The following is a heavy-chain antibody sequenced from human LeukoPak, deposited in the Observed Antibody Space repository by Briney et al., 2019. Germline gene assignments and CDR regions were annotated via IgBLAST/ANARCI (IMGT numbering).Heavy chain of an antibody. V-gene: IGHV4-59*12. D-gene: IGHD4-23*01. CDR3: ARLYGGNSRFDY. J-gene: IGHJ4*02. CDR2: IYYSGST. Sequence: SETLSLTCTVSGGSISSYYWSWIRQPPGKGLEWIGSIYYSGSTYYNPSLKSRVTISVDTSKNQFSLKLSSVTAADTAVYYCARLYGGNSRFDYWGQGTLVTVSS. CDR1: GGSISSYY.